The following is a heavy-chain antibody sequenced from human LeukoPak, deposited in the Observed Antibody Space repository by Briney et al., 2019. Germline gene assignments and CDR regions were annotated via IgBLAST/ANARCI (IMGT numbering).Heavy chain of an antibody. D-gene: IGHD3-3*01. V-gene: IGHV4-34*12. CDR2: IIDTRST. J-gene: IGHJ4*02. Sequence: PSETLSLTCAVYGGSFSGYYWTWIRQPPGKGLEWIGEIIDTRSTKYNSSLRSRVTMSVDTSKNQFSLSLDSVTAADTAVYYCARGLASGYPPIPLDYGGQGTLVTVSS. CDR1: GGSFSGYY. CDR3: ARGLASGYPPIPLDY.